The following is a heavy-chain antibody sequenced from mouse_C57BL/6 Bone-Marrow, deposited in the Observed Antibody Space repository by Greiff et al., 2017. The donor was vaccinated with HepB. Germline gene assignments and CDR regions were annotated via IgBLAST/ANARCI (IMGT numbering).Heavy chain of an antibody. D-gene: IGHD3-1*01. CDR3: AVGAWFAY. J-gene: IGHJ3*01. V-gene: IGHV3-6*01. Sequence: EVQLMESGPGLVKPSQSLSLTCSVTGYSITSGYYWNWIRQFPGNKLEWMGYISYDGSNNYNPSLKNRISITRDTSKNQFFLKLNSVTTEDTATYYCAVGAWFAYWGQGTLVTVSA. CDR1: GYSITSGYY. CDR2: ISYDGSN.